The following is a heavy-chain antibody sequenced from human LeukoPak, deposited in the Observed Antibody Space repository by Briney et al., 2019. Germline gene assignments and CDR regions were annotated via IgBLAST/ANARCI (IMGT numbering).Heavy chain of an antibody. CDR3: AKDDAWLRFGE. Sequence: PGGSLRLSCAASGFTFSNYAMSWVRQAPGKGLEWVSTISGSGGSTYYADSVKGRFTISRDNSKNMLYLEVISLTADDTAVYYCAKDDAWLRFGEWSQGTLVTVSS. CDR1: GFTFSNYA. CDR2: ISGSGGST. D-gene: IGHD3-10*01. V-gene: IGHV3-23*01. J-gene: IGHJ4*02.